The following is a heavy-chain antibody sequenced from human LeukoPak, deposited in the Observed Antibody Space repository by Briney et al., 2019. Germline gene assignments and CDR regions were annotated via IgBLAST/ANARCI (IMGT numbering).Heavy chain of an antibody. Sequence: GGSLRPSCAASGFVFSNYAMTWVRQAPGKGLEWVSSISGSGAATYYADSVKGRFIISRDNSKNSVFLQMNRLRGEDTAVYYCAKGAEIDHWGQGTLVTVSS. J-gene: IGHJ4*02. V-gene: IGHV3-23*01. CDR2: ISGSGAAT. CDR1: GFVFSNYA. CDR3: AKGAEIDH.